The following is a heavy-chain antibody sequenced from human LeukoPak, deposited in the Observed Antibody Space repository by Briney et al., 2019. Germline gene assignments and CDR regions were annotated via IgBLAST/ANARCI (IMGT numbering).Heavy chain of an antibody. CDR3: ARLLWFGGPNGFDP. J-gene: IGHJ5*02. Sequence: SETLSLTCTVSGGSISSYYWSWIRQPPGKGLEWIGYIYYSGSTNYNPSLKSRVTISVDTSKNQFSLKLSSVTAADTAVYYCARLLWFGGPNGFDPWGQGTLVTVSS. D-gene: IGHD3-10*01. CDR1: GGSISSYY. V-gene: IGHV4-59*08. CDR2: IYYSGST.